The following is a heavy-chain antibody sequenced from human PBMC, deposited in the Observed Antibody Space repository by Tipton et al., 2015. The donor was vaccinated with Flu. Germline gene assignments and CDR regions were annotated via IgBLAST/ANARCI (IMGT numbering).Heavy chain of an antibody. J-gene: IGHJ4*02. V-gene: IGHV3-23*01. CDR2: ISGSGGST. Sequence: SLRLSCAASGFTFSGYAMSWVRQAPGKGLEWVSAISGSGGSTYYADSVKGRFTISRDNSKNTLYLQMNSLRAEDTAVYYCAKELFRWELLSDYWGQGTLVTVSS. CDR1: GFTFSGYA. CDR3: AKELFRWELLSDY. D-gene: IGHD1-26*01.